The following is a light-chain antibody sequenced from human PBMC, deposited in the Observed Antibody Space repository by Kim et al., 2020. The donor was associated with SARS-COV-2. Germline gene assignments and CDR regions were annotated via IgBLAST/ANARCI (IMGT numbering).Light chain of an antibody. CDR2: WAS. Sequence: DIVMTQSPDSLAVSLGERATINCKSSQSVLYSSNNKNYLAWYQQKPGQPPKLLIYWASTRESGVPGRFSGSGSGTDFTLTISSLQAEDVAVDYCQQYLSVPVTFGPGTKVDIK. CDR3: QQYLSVPVT. J-gene: IGKJ3*01. CDR1: QSVLYSSNNKNY. V-gene: IGKV4-1*01.